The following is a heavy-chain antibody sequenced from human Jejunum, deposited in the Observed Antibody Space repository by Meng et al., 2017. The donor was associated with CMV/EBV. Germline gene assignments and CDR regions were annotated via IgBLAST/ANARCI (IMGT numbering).Heavy chain of an antibody. D-gene: IGHD2-8*02. CDR1: GGAFASSA. CDR2: IIPVFGTP. CDR3: AKSSAGHYVLDYADS. J-gene: IGHJ5*01. Sequence: SGGAFASSAITWVRQAPGQRLSWMGGIIPVFGTPNYAQKFQSRVTITTDESTTTAYMELSSLTSQDTAVYYCAKSSAGHYVLDYADSWGQGTLVTVSS. V-gene: IGHV1-69*05.